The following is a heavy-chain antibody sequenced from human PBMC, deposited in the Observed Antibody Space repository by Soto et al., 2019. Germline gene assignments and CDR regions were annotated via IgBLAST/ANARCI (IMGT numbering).Heavy chain of an antibody. D-gene: IGHD2-15*01. CDR2: IIPIFGPP. CDR3: ARLVVVAAEGVWFDP. J-gene: IGHJ5*02. CDR1: GGTFSSYA. V-gene: IGHV1-69*12. Sequence: QVQLVQSGAEVKKPGSSVKVPCKASGGTFSSYAINWVRQAPGQRLEWMGGIIPIFGPPNYAQRFQGRFPITADEAPSTAYMELSSLRSEETAVYYCARLVVVAAEGVWFDPWGQGTLVTVSS.